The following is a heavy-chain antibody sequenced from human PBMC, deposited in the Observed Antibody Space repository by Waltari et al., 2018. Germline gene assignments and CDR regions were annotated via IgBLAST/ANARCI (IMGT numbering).Heavy chain of an antibody. V-gene: IGHV4-38-2*02. CDR3: AKKGNCSGGRCYSGWFDP. J-gene: IGHJ5*02. D-gene: IGHD2-15*01. CDR1: GYSISSGYF. Sequence: QVQLQESGPGLVKPSETLSLTCIVSGYSISSGYFWGWIRQPPGKGLEWIGSIYHSGSTYYNPSLKSRVTIFVDTSKNQFSLKLNSVTAADTAVYYCAKKGNCSGGRCYSGWFDPWAREPWSPSPQ. CDR2: IYHSGST.